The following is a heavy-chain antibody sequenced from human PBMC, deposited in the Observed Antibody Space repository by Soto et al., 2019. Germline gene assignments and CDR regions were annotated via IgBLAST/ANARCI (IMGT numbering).Heavy chain of an antibody. D-gene: IGHD2-15*01. CDR3: AKDRAKGYCSGGSCYPTDYYYYYYMDV. J-gene: IGHJ6*03. V-gene: IGHV3-9*01. CDR2: ISWNSGSI. CDR1: GFTFDDYA. Sequence: GGSLRLSCAASGFTFDDYAMHWVRQAPGKGLEWVSGISWNSGSIGYADSVKGRFTISRDNAKNSLYLQMNSLRAEDTALYYCAKDRAKGYCSGGSCYPTDYYYYYYMDVWGKGTTVTVSS.